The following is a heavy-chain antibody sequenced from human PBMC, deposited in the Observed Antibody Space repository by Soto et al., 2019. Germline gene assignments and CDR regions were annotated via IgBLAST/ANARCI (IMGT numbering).Heavy chain of an antibody. CDR1: GYRFTTFW. J-gene: IGHJ4*02. Sequence: PGESLKISCEGSGYRFTTFWIGWVRQVPGKGLEWMGIIYPGDSETKYSPDFEGQVTISADRSTNTAYLQWRSLRASDTAMYYCARLGFPGAIYFDSWGLGTLVTVSS. CDR3: ARLGFPGAIYFDS. V-gene: IGHV5-51*01. CDR2: IYPGDSET.